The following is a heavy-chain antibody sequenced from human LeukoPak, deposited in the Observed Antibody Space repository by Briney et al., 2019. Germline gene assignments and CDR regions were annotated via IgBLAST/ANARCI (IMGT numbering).Heavy chain of an antibody. Sequence: ASVKVSCKASGYTFTGYYMHWVRQAPGQGLEWMGWISAYNGNTNYAQKLQGRVTMTTDTSTSTAYMELRSLRSDDTAVYYCAGVHDYGGNIDYWGQGTLVTVSS. J-gene: IGHJ4*02. V-gene: IGHV1-18*04. CDR3: AGVHDYGGNIDY. CDR1: GYTFTGYY. CDR2: ISAYNGNT. D-gene: IGHD4-23*01.